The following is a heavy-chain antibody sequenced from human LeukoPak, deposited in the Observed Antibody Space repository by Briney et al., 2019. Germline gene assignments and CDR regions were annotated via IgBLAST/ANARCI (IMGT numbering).Heavy chain of an antibody. J-gene: IGHJ5*02. CDR3: ARGGLAVAGPGWFDP. CDR1: GFNFGVYG. V-gene: IGHV3-33*01. CDR2: LGHDGGHE. Sequence: PGGSLRLSCAASGFNFGVYGMHWVRQAPGKGLEWVAVLGHDGGHEDYGDSVKGRFTISRDNSKNTVSLQMNSLRAEDTAVYYCARGGLAVAGPGWFDPWGQGTLVTVSS. D-gene: IGHD6-19*01.